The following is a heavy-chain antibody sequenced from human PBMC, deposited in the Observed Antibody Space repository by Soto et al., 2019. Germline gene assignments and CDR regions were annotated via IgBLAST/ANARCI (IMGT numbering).Heavy chain of an antibody. CDR1: GGSFSGYY. CDR3: ARHTVSYDILTGYEVTGNNWFDP. Sequence: PSETLSLTCAVYGGSFSGYYWSWIRQPPGKGLEWIGKINHSGSTNYNPSLKSRVTISVDTSKNQFSLKLSSVTAADTAVYYCARHTVSYDILTGYEVTGNNWFDPWGQGTLVTVSS. CDR2: INHSGST. V-gene: IGHV4-34*01. D-gene: IGHD3-9*01. J-gene: IGHJ5*02.